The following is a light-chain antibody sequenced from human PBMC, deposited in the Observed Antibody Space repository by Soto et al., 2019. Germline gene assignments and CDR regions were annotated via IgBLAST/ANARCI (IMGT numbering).Light chain of an antibody. J-gene: IGKJ4*01. V-gene: IGKV3-15*01. CDR2: GAS. CDR1: QSVSSD. CDR3: QQYSNWPPLT. Sequence: IVMTQSPVTLSVSPGERATLSCRASQSVSSDLAWYQQKPGQAPRLLIYGASTRATGTPARFSGSVSGTEFTLTISSLQSEDFAIYYCQQYSNWPPLTFGGGTKVEIK.